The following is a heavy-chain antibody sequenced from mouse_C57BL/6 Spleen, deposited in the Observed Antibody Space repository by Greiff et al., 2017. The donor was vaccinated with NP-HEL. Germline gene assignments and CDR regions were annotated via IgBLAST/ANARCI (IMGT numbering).Heavy chain of an antibody. CDR3: ARIYYGNYYFDY. Sequence: EVKLMESGGGLVKPGGSLKLSCAASGFTFSDYGMHWVRQAPEKGLEWVAYISSGSSTIYYADTVKGRFTISRDNAKNTLFLQMTSLRSEDTAMYYCARIYYGNYYFDYWGQGTTLTVSS. D-gene: IGHD2-1*01. J-gene: IGHJ2*01. CDR2: ISSGSSTI. V-gene: IGHV5-17*01. CDR1: GFTFSDYG.